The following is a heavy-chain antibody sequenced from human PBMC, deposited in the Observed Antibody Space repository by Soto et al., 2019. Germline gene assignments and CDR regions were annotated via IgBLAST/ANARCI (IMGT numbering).Heavy chain of an antibody. D-gene: IGHD3-22*01. J-gene: IGHJ3*02. Sequence: ASVKVSCKASGYTFSSYGISWVGQAPGQGLEWMGWISAYNGNTNYAQKLQGRVTMTTDTSTSTAYMELRSLRSDDTAVYYCARDTSPYYDSSGYYHPHIWGQGTMVTVSS. V-gene: IGHV1-18*01. CDR2: ISAYNGNT. CDR3: ARDTSPYYDSSGYYHPHI. CDR1: GYTFSSYG.